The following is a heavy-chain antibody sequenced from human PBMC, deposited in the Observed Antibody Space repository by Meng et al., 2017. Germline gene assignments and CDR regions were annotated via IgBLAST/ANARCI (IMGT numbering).Heavy chain of an antibody. J-gene: IGHJ3*02. V-gene: IGHV1-2*06. D-gene: IGHD4-17*01. Sequence: ASVKVSCKASGYTFTGYYMHWVRQAPGQGLEWMGRINPNSGGTNYAQKFQGRVTMTRDTSISTAYMELSRLRSEDTAVYYCASLEYGDYQNDAFAIWGQGKMV. CDR2: INPNSGGT. CDR3: ASLEYGDYQNDAFAI. CDR1: GYTFTGYY.